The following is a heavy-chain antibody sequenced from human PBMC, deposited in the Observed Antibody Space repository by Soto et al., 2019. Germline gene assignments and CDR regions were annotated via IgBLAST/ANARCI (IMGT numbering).Heavy chain of an antibody. V-gene: IGHV1-24*01. CDR3: ATVTMVRGVIGRCFDY. J-gene: IGHJ4*02. Sequence: ASVKVSCKTSGYTYPKYAITWVRQAPGKGLEWMGGFDPEDGETIYAQKFQGRVTMTEDTSTDTAYMELSSLRSEDTAVYYCATVTMVRGVIGRCFDYWGQGTLVTVSS. D-gene: IGHD3-10*01. CDR2: FDPEDGET. CDR1: GYTYPKYA.